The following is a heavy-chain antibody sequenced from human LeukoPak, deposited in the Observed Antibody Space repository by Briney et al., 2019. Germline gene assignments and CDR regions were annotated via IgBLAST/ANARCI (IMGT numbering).Heavy chain of an antibody. D-gene: IGHD6-19*01. CDR1: GFTFSSYA. V-gene: IGHV3-23*01. CDR2: ISGSGGST. CDR3: AKVAAGYSSGWFSGYFDY. J-gene: IGHJ4*02. Sequence: GGSLRLSCAASGFTFSSYAMSWVRQAPGKGLEWVSAISGSGGSTYYADSVKGRFTISRDNSKNSLYLQMNSLRAEDTALYYCAKVAAGYSSGWFSGYFDYWGQGTLVTVSS.